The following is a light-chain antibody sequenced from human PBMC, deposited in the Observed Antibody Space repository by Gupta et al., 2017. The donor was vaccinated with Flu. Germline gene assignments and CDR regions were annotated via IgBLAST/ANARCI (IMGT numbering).Light chain of an antibody. CDR2: KAS. V-gene: IGKV1-5*03. Sequence: DIRMTQSPSTLSASIGDRVTITCRASQSVSGWLAWYQQKPGKAPELLINKASSLESGVPSRFSGSGSGSYFTLTISGLQPDDFATYYCQQYDSYPPTFGGGTKVEIK. CDR1: QSVSGW. J-gene: IGKJ4*01. CDR3: QQYDSYPPT.